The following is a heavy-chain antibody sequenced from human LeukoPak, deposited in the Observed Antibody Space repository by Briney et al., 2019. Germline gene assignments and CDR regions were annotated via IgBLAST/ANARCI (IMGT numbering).Heavy chain of an antibody. V-gene: IGHV1-69*13. Sequence: GASVKVSCKAFGGTFSSYAISWVRQAPGQGLEWMGGIIPIFGTANYAQKFQGRVTITADESTSTAYMELSSLRSEDTAVYYCARSTVVTRDYYYGMDVWGQGTTVTVSS. D-gene: IGHD4-23*01. CDR2: IIPIFGTA. CDR1: GGTFSSYA. J-gene: IGHJ6*02. CDR3: ARSTVVTRDYYYGMDV.